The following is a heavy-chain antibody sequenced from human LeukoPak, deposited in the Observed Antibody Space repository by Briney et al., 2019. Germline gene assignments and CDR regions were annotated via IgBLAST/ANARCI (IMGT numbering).Heavy chain of an antibody. D-gene: IGHD2-2*01. V-gene: IGHV1-18*01. CDR2: ISAYNGNT. J-gene: IGHJ4*02. CDR1: GYTFFSYN. CDR3: ARMTAEIGYCSSTSCSHFDY. Sequence: ASVKVSCKASGYTFFSYNINWVRQAPGQGLEWMAWISAYNGNTNYVQKFQGRVSMTTDTPRSTAYMELRSLRSDDTAVYFCARMTAEIGYCSSTSCSHFDYWGQGTLVTVSS.